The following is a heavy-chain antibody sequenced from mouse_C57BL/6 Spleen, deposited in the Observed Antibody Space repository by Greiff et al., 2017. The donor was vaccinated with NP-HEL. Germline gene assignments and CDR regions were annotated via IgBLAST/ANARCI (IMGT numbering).Heavy chain of an antibody. CDR2: IYPGSGST. V-gene: IGHV1-55*01. CDR1: GYTFTSYW. D-gene: IGHD4-1*01. CDR3: ARKLGRRYYFDY. Sequence: QVQLQQPGAELVKPGASVKMSCKASGYTFTSYWITWVKQRPGQGLEWIGDIYPGSGSTNYNEKFKSKATLTVDTSSSTAYMQLSSLTSEDSAVYYCARKLGRRYYFDYWGQGTTLTVSS. J-gene: IGHJ2*01.